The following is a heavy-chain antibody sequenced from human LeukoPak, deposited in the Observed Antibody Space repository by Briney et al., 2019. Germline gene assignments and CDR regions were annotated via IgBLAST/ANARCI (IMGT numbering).Heavy chain of an antibody. CDR2: MNPNNGNT. CDR1: GYTFTSYD. J-gene: IGHJ6*04. CDR3: ARALAGTAELDV. Sequence: ASVKVSCKASGYTFTSYDIHWVRQATGQGLEWMGRMNPNNGNTGDAQKFQGRATMTRDPSISTAYMELSSLRSEDTGVYFCARALAGTAELDVWGKGTTVTVSS. D-gene: IGHD1-1*01. V-gene: IGHV1-8*01.